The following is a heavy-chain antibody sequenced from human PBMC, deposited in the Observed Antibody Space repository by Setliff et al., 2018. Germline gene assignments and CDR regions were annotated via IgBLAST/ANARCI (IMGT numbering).Heavy chain of an antibody. Sequence: SETLTLTCTVSGGSISSSSYYWGWIRQPPGKGLEWIGSIYYSGSTYYNPSLKSRVTISVDTSKNQFSLKLSSVTAADTAVYYCARVSQYSSGWYYYYYYGMDVWGQGTTVTVSS. D-gene: IGHD6-19*01. J-gene: IGHJ6*02. CDR2: IYYSGST. V-gene: IGHV4-39*07. CDR1: GGSISSSSYY. CDR3: ARVSQYSSGWYYYYYYGMDV.